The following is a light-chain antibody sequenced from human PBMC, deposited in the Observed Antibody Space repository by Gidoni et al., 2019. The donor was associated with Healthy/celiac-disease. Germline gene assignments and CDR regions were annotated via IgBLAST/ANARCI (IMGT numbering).Light chain of an antibody. V-gene: IGKV3-20*01. CDR3: QQYGSSLRT. Sequence: EIVLTQSPGTLSLSPGERATLSCRASQSVSSSYLAWYQQKPGQAPRLLIYGASSRATGIPDRFSGSGSGTDFTLTISSLEPEYCAVYYCQQYGSSLRTFGQGTKVEIK. J-gene: IGKJ1*01. CDR2: GAS. CDR1: QSVSSSY.